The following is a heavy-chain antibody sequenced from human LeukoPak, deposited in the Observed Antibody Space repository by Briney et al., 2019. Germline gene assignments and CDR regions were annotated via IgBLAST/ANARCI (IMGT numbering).Heavy chain of an antibody. Sequence: SSETLSLTCTVSGGSISSSSYYWGWIRQPPGKGLEWIGSIYYSGSTYYNPSLKSRVTISVDTSKNQFSLKLSSVTAADTAVYYCARDYSGLPNAVDIWGQGTMVTVSS. CDR3: ARDYSGLPNAVDI. J-gene: IGHJ3*02. CDR2: IYYSGST. V-gene: IGHV4-39*07. D-gene: IGHD2-21*01. CDR1: GGSISSSSYY.